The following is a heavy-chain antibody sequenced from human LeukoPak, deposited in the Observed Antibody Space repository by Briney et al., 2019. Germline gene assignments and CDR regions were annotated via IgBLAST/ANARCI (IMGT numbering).Heavy chain of an antibody. J-gene: IGHJ4*02. Sequence: GGSLRLSCAASGFTFSSYSMNWVRQAPGKGLEWVSSISSSSSYIYYADSVKGRFTISRDNAKNSLYLQMNSLRAEDTAVYYCARGVGATSFSVADYWGQGTLVTVSS. CDR3: ARGVGATSFSVADY. D-gene: IGHD1-26*01. V-gene: IGHV3-21*04. CDR2: ISSSSSYI. CDR1: GFTFSSYS.